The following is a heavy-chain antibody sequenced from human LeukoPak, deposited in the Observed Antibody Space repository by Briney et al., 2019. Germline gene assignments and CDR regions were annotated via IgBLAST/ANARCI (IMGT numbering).Heavy chain of an antibody. Sequence: SETLSLTCVVYGGSFSGYYWSWIRQPPGKGLEWIGEINHSGSTNYNPSLKSRVTISVDTSKNQFSLKLSSVTAADTAVYYCARGVAARTYYYYMDVWGKGTTVTVSS. CDR3: ARGVAARTYYYYMDV. J-gene: IGHJ6*03. CDR1: GGSFSGYY. D-gene: IGHD6-6*01. CDR2: INHSGST. V-gene: IGHV4-34*01.